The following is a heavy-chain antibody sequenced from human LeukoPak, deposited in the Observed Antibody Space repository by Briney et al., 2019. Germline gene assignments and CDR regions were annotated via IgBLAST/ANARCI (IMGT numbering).Heavy chain of an antibody. CDR1: GFTFSTYW. D-gene: IGHD2-15*01. CDR2: FNSDGRST. V-gene: IGHV3-74*01. Sequence: GGSLRLSCAASGFTFSTYWMHWVRQAPGKGLVWVSRFNSDGRSTHYADSVKGRFAISRDNSKNTLYLQMNSLRAEDTAVYYCARLGEPGYCSGGSCYNYYYGMDVWGQGTTVTVSS. CDR3: ARLGEPGYCSGGSCYNYYYGMDV. J-gene: IGHJ6*02.